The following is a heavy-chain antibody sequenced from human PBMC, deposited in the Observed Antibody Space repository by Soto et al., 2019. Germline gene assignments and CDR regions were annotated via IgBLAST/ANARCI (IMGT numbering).Heavy chain of an antibody. CDR3: ARGAPGY. CDR1: GGSFNDYS. V-gene: IGHV4-34*01. D-gene: IGHD6-6*01. J-gene: IGHJ4*02. Sequence: QVQLQQWGAGLLKPSETLSLTCAVYGGSFNDYSWTWIRQPPGKGLEWIGEINHSGSTNYNPSLKSRVTISVDTSKSQFSLKLSSVTAADTAVYYCARGAPGYWGQGTLVTVSS. CDR2: INHSGST.